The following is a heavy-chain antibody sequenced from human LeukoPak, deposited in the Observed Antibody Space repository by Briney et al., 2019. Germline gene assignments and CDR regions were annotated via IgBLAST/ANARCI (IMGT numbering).Heavy chain of an antibody. CDR3: AKGPLRRPLDY. V-gene: IGHV3-30-3*01. J-gene: IGHJ4*02. D-gene: IGHD4-17*01. CDR2: ISFDAHTK. CDR1: GFAFRAYA. Sequence: PGGSLRLSCAASGFAFRAYAIHWVRQAPGKGLEWISFISFDAHTKYYANSVKGRLTISRDNSKNTLYLQMNSLRAEDTAVYYCAKGPLRRPLDYWGQGTLVTVSS.